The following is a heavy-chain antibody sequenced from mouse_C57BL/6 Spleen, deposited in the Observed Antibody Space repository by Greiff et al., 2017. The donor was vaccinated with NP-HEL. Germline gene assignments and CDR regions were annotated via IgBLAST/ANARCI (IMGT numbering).Heavy chain of an antibody. CDR1: GYAFSSSW. CDR3: ARVSLYYGRSYSY. Sequence: QVQLQQSGPELVKPGASVKISCKASGYAFSSSWMNWVKQRPGKGLEWIGRIYPGDGDTNYNGKFKGKATLTADKSSSTAYMQLSSLTSEDSAVYFCARVSLYYGRSYSYWGQGTTLTVAS. J-gene: IGHJ2*01. D-gene: IGHD1-1*01. CDR2: IYPGDGDT. V-gene: IGHV1-82*01.